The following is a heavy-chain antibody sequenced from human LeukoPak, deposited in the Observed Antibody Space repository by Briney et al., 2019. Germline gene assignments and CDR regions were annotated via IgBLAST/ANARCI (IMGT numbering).Heavy chain of an antibody. V-gene: IGHV3-23*01. D-gene: IGHD3-22*01. CDR3: ARERSSGYNDAFDI. Sequence: GRSLRPSRAASGLTVAIDGMGWVRQAAGGGLGLVSAISGSGGSTYYEDSVKGRFTISRDNSNNTLHLQMNSLRAEDTAVYYCARERSSGYNDAFDIWGQGTMVTVSS. J-gene: IGHJ3*02. CDR1: GLTVAIDG. CDR2: ISGSGGST.